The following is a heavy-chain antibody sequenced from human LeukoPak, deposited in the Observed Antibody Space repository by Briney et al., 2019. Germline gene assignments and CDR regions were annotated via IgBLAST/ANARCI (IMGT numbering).Heavy chain of an antibody. V-gene: IGHV3-30*02. CDR3: KGHQYNVLTGYSVRRGLDY. CDR1: GFTFSSYG. D-gene: IGHD3-9*01. Sequence: PGGSLRLSCVAYGFTFSSYGVHWVRQAPGKVLGWVAFIRYDVNKKNYADSVKGRSTIHRDHSKHPLYLQGNSVRAAGTALSYTKGHQYNVLTGYSVRRGLDYWGQGTLVTVS. CDR2: IRYDVNKK. J-gene: IGHJ4*02.